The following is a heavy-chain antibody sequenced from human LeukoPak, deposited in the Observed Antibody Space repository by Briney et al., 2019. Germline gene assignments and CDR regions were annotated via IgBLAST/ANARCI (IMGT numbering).Heavy chain of an antibody. CDR3: AKLPGEYSSSWYPADYYFDY. J-gene: IGHJ4*02. CDR2: ITNSGSTI. Sequence: GGSLRLSCAASGFTFSDYYMSWIRQAPGKGLEWVSYITNSGSTIYYADSVKGRFTISRDNAKNSLYLQMNSLRADDTAVYYCAKLPGEYSSSWYPADYYFDYWGQGTLVTVSS. V-gene: IGHV3-11*04. CDR1: GFTFSDYY. D-gene: IGHD6-13*01.